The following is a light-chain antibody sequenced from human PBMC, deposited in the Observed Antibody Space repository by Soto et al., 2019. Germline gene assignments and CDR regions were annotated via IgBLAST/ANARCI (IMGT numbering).Light chain of an antibody. CDR1: QGISSY. CDR3: QQLNSYPET. J-gene: IGKJ1*01. CDR2: GAS. Sequence: DIQLTQSPSFLSASVGDRVTITCRASQGISSYVAWYQQKPGKAPKLLIYGASTLQSGVPSRFSGSGSGTEFSLTISSLQPEDFATYYCQQLNSYPETFGQGTKVEIK. V-gene: IGKV1-9*01.